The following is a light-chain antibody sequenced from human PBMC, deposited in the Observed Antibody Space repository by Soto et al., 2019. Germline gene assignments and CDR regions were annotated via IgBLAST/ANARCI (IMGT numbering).Light chain of an antibody. CDR2: SAS. J-gene: IGKJ3*01. V-gene: IGKV3-15*01. CDR3: QQYNKWPLT. CDR1: QSVNNN. Sequence: EIVMTQSPGTLSVSSGERATLSRTASQSVNNNVAWYQQKPGHTPRLLIYSASIGATGTPARFSGSGSGSDFTLTISSLQSEDLAVYDCQQYNKWPLTFGPGTKVDIK.